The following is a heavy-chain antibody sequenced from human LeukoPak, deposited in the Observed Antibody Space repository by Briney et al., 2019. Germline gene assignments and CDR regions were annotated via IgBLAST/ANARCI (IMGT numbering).Heavy chain of an antibody. V-gene: IGHV3-21*01. CDR3: ARGNFGVVINPFVY. CDR2: ISSSSSYI. Sequence: GGSLRLSCAASGFTFGSYSMNWVRQAPGKGLEWVSSISSSSSYIYYADSVKGRFTISRDNAKNSLYLQMNSLRAEDTAVYYCARGNFGVVINPFVYWGQGTLVTVSS. J-gene: IGHJ4*02. D-gene: IGHD3-3*01. CDR1: GFTFGSYS.